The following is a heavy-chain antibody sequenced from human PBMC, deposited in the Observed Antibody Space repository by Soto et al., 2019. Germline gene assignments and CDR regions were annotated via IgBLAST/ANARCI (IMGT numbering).Heavy chain of an antibody. CDR2: IYYSGST. Sequence: SETLSLTCTVSGGSISSYYWSWIRQPPGKGLEWIGYIYYSGSTNYNPSLKSRVTISVDTSKNQFSLKLSSVTAADTAVYYCARTYDFWSGYYVFDYWDQGTLVTVSS. CDR1: GGSISSYY. D-gene: IGHD3-3*01. CDR3: ARTYDFWSGYYVFDY. V-gene: IGHV4-59*01. J-gene: IGHJ4*02.